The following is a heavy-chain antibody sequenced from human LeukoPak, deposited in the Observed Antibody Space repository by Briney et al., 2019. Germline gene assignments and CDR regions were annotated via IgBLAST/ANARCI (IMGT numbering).Heavy chain of an antibody. CDR2: IYHSGST. CDR3: ARGGNLGVAATTDYFDY. V-gene: IGHV4-30-2*05. J-gene: IGHJ4*02. D-gene: IGHD6-19*01. CDR1: GGSISSGGYY. Sequence: PSETLSLTCTVSGGSISSGGYYWSWIRQPPGKGLEWIGYIYHSGSTYYNPSLKSRVTISVDTSKNQFSLKLSSVTAADTAVYYCARGGNLGVAATTDYFDYWGQGTLVTVSS.